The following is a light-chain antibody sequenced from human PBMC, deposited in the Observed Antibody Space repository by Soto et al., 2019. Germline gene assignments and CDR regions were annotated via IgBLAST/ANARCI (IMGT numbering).Light chain of an antibody. Sequence: DIHMTQSPSSLSASVGDTVTITGRASQGISNYLAWYQQKPGQVPNLLIYAASTLQSGVPSRFSGSGSWTDFTRTISSLRPEDVATDDWQKYNNAPRTFGQGPKVEI. CDR3: QKYNNAPRT. J-gene: IGKJ1*01. CDR1: QGISNY. CDR2: AAS. V-gene: IGKV1-27*01.